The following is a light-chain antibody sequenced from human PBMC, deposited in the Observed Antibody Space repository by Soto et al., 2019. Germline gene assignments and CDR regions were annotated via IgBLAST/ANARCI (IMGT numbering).Light chain of an antibody. CDR3: QSYDRSLSGSV. CDR1: SSNIGAGYD. V-gene: IGLV1-40*01. J-gene: IGLJ1*01. Sequence: QSVLTQPPSVSGAPGQRVTISCTGSSSNIGAGYDVHWYQQLPGTAPKLPIYGNSNRPSGVPDRFSGSKSGTSASLAITGLQAEDEADYYCQSYDRSLSGSVFGTGTKLTVL. CDR2: GNS.